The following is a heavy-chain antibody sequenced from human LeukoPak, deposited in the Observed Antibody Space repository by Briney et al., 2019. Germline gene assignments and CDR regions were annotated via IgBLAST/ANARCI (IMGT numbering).Heavy chain of an antibody. CDR1: GFTFSSYW. J-gene: IGHJ4*02. CDR3: ARERKSSTSMDY. D-gene: IGHD2-2*01. Sequence: GGSLRLSFAPSGFTFSSYWMHWVRQAPGKGLVWVSRINTDGSTITYADSVKGRFTISRDNAKNTLYLQMNSLRAEDTAVYFCARERKSSTSMDYWGQGTLVTVSS. V-gene: IGHV3-74*01. CDR2: INTDGSTI.